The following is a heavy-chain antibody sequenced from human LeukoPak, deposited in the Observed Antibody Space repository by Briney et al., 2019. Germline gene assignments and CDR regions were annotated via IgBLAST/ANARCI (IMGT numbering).Heavy chain of an antibody. CDR3: ARNRYSYGTYYFDY. V-gene: IGHV1-18*01. Sequence: GASVKVSCKASGYTFTSYGISWVRQAPGQGLEWMGLISAYNGNTNYAQKLQGRVTMTTDTSTSTAYMELRSLRSDDTAVYYCARNRYSYGTYYFDYWGQGTLVTVSS. CDR1: GYTFTSYG. D-gene: IGHD5-18*01. J-gene: IGHJ4*02. CDR2: ISAYNGNT.